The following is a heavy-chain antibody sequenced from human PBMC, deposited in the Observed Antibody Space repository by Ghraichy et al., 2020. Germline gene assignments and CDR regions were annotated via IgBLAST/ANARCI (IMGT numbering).Heavy chain of an antibody. CDR1: GFTLSNAW. J-gene: IGHJ6*02. CDR2: IYSKTEGETT. CDR3: TTFHYYDSGSPWSSLYGMDV. Sequence: GGSLRLSCAASGFTLSNAWMNWVRQAPGKGLEWVGRIYSKTEGETTDYGAPGKGRFTISRDDSKNTLYLQMNSLKTEDTGVYYCTTFHYYDSGSPWSSLYGMDVWGQGTTVTVSS. D-gene: IGHD3-10*01. V-gene: IGHV3-15*01.